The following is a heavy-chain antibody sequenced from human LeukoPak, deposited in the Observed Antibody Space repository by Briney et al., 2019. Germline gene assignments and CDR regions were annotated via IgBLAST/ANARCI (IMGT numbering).Heavy chain of an antibody. Sequence: SETLSLTCAVYGGSFSGYYWSWFRQPPGKGLGWIGETSHGGSTDYNPSLESRLTISVDTSKKQFSMKLTSVTAADTAVYFCARKYCSTTSCYYAFDIWGQGTMVTVSS. V-gene: IGHV4-34*01. CDR1: GGSFSGYY. J-gene: IGHJ3*02. D-gene: IGHD2-2*01. CDR3: ARKYCSTTSCYYAFDI. CDR2: TSHGGST.